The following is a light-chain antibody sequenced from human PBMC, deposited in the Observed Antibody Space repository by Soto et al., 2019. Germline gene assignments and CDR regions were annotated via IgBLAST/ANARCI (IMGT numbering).Light chain of an antibody. CDR1: QDIRNY. J-gene: IGKJ2*01. Sequence: DIQMTQSPSSLSASVGDRITITCQASQDIRNYLNWYQQKPGKPPNLLIYDASNLETGVPSRFSGGGSGTNFTFTISSQKPEDIATYYCQQYDNLPRYTFGQGTRLEI. V-gene: IGKV1-33*01. CDR3: QQYDNLPRYT. CDR2: DAS.